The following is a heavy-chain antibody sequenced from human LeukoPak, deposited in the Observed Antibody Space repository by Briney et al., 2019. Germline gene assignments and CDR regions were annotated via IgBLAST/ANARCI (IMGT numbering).Heavy chain of an antibody. Sequence: PSETLSLTCTVSGGSISSYYWSWIRQPPGKGLEWIGYIYYSGSTNYNPSLKSRVTISVDTSKNQFSLKLSSVTAADTAVYYCARGVWGSYRHYYFDYWGQGTLVTVSS. CDR1: GGSISSYY. J-gene: IGHJ4*02. CDR3: ARGVWGSYRHYYFDY. D-gene: IGHD3-16*02. CDR2: IYYSGST. V-gene: IGHV4-59*01.